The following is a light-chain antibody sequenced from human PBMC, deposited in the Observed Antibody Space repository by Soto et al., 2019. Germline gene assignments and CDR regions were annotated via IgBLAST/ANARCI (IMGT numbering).Light chain of an antibody. J-gene: IGKJ4*01. CDR3: QQYDIFSLT. CDR2: KAS. V-gene: IGKV1-5*03. CDR1: QSISSW. Sequence: DIQMTQSPSTLSASVGDRVTITCRASQSISSWLAWYQQKPGKAPKRLIYKASTLESGIPSRFSGGGSGTEFTLTISSLQPDDFANYYCQQYDIFSLTFGEGTKVEVK.